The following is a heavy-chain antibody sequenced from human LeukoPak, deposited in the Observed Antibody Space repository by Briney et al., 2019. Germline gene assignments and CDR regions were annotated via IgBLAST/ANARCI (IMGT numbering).Heavy chain of an antibody. V-gene: IGHV5-51*01. CDR3: ARPPVATAVDAFDI. Sequence: GESLKISCKDSGYSFTNYWIGWVRQMPGKGLEWMGIIYPGDSDTRYSPSFQGQVTISADKSISTAYLQWSSLKASDTAMYYCARPPVATAVDAFDIWGQGTMVTVSS. CDR2: IYPGDSDT. CDR1: GYSFTNYW. J-gene: IGHJ3*02. D-gene: IGHD5-12*01.